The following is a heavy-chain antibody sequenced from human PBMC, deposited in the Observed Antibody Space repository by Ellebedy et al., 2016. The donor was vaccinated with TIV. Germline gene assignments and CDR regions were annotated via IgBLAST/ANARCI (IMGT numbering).Heavy chain of an antibody. CDR2: INWNCGSI. CDR3: AKDLGEDYATYYFDN. V-gene: IGHV3-9*01. D-gene: IGHD4-17*01. CDR1: GFTFDYYA. J-gene: IGHJ4*02. Sequence: SLKISXEASGFTFDYYAMHWVRQTPGKGLELVSGINWNCGSITYADSVKGRFTISRDNAKNPLYLQMESVRAEDTAFYYCAKDLGEDYATYYFDNWGQGALVTVSS.